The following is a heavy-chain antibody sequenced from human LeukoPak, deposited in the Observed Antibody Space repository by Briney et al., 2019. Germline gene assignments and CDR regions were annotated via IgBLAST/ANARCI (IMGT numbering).Heavy chain of an antibody. Sequence: GWSLRLSCAASGFTFSSYGMHWVRQAPGKGLEWVAFIRYDGSNKYYADSVKGRFTISRDNSKNTLYLQMNSLRAEDTAVYYCAKAVSMVRGKVADYWGQGTLVTVSS. J-gene: IGHJ4*02. V-gene: IGHV3-30*02. D-gene: IGHD3-10*01. CDR1: GFTFSSYG. CDR3: AKAVSMVRGKVADY. CDR2: IRYDGSNK.